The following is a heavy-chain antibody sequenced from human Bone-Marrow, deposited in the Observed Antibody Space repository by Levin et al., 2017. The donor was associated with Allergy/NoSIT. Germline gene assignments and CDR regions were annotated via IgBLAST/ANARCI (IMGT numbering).Heavy chain of an antibody. V-gene: IGHV3-30*04. CDR2: ISYDGSKK. Sequence: QAGGSLRLSCAASEFTFRTYAMHWVRQIPGKGPEWVASISYDGSKKLYTESVKGRFTISRDNSKNTLYLQMNSLRIHETAVYFCARERGWVFGYYYYGMDIWGQGTTVTVSS. CDR1: EFTFRTYA. J-gene: IGHJ6*02. CDR3: ARERGWVFGYYYYGMDI. D-gene: IGHD6-19*01.